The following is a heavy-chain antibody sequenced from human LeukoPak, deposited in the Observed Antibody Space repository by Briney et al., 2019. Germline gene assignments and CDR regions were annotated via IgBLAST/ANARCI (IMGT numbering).Heavy chain of an antibody. CDR1: GFTFSSYA. V-gene: IGHV3-23*01. Sequence: GGSLRLSCAASGFTFSSYAMSWVGQAPGKGLEWVSAISGSGGSTYYADSVKGRFTISRDNSKNTLYLQMNSLRAEDTAVYYCAKVDLDTAMVTAFDYWGQGTLVTVSS. J-gene: IGHJ4*02. CDR2: ISGSGGST. D-gene: IGHD5-18*01. CDR3: AKVDLDTAMVTAFDY.